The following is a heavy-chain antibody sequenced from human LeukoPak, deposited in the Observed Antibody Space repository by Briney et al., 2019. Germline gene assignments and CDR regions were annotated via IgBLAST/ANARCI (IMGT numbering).Heavy chain of an antibody. J-gene: IGHJ4*02. CDR3: ARDRWEGTFPDY. CDR2: IWYDGSNK. D-gene: IGHD1-26*01. V-gene: IGHV3-33*01. Sequence: PGGSLRLSCAASGFTFSSYGMHWVRQAPGKGLEWVAVIWYDGSNKYYADSVKGRFTISRDNSKNTLYLQMNSLRAEDTAVYYCARDRWEGTFPDYWGQGTLVTVSS. CDR1: GFTFSSYG.